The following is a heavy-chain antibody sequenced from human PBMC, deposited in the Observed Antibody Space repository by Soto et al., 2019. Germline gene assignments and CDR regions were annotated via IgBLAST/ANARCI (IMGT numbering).Heavy chain of an antibody. V-gene: IGHV1-3*01. CDR2: INVGNGNT. J-gene: IGHJ4*01. CDR1: GDTFTDYA. CDR3: ARQGAHHPPLDH. Sequence: GASVKVSCKASGDTFTDYAIHWVRQAPGQGLEWMGWINVGNGNTGYSRKFQGRVTNARDMSASTAYIEITSLTSEDTAISYCARQGAHHPPLDHWAHGTLVTVSS.